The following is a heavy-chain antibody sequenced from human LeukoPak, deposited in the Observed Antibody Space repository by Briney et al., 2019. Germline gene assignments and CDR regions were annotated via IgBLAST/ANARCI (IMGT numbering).Heavy chain of an antibody. CDR2: IYSGGST. J-gene: IGHJ4*02. Sequence: PGGSLRLSCAASGFTVSSNYMSWVRQAPGKGLEWVSVIYSGGSTYYADSVKGRFTVSRDNSKNTLYLQMNSLRAEDTAVYYCARLWSTYCSGGSCPHQPNYWGQGTLATVSS. CDR1: GFTVSSNY. CDR3: ARLWSTYCSGGSCPHQPNY. D-gene: IGHD2-15*01. V-gene: IGHV3-66*04.